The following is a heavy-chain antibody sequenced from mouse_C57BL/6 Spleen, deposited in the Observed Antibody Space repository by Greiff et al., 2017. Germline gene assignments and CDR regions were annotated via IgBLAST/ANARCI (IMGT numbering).Heavy chain of an antibody. D-gene: IGHD2-1*01. Sequence: VKLVESGAELVKPGASVKLSCKASGYTFTEYTIHWVKPRSGQGLEWIGWFFPGSGSIKYNEKFKDKATLTADKSSSTVYMELSRLTSEDSAVYFCARHEEEGNYVAWFAYWGQGTLVTVSA. J-gene: IGHJ3*01. CDR3: ARHEEEGNYVAWFAY. V-gene: IGHV1-62-2*01. CDR1: GYTFTEYT. CDR2: FFPGSGSI.